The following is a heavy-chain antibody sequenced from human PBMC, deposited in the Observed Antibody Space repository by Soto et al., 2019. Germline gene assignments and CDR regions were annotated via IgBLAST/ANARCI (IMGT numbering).Heavy chain of an antibody. CDR1: GYTFSSYG. V-gene: IGHV1-18*01. CDR3: ARGGYYDSSGSRNYFYYGMNV. CDR2: VSTYDGYT. J-gene: IGHJ6*02. Sequence: GASVKVSCKASGYTFSSYGINWVRQAPGQGLEWLGWVSTYDGYTNYAQILQGRVSMTTDTSTKTAYMEVRSLRSDDTAVYYFARGGYYDSSGSRNYFYYGMNVWGQGTTVTVSS. D-gene: IGHD3-22*01.